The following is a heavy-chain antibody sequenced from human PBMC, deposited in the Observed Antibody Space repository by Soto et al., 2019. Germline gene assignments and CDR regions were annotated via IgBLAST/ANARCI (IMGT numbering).Heavy chain of an antibody. CDR3: AREPGIRGAFDI. CDR1: GGSISSGGYY. D-gene: IGHD2-2*01. J-gene: IGHJ3*02. V-gene: IGHV4-31*03. Sequence: PSETLSLTCTVSGGSISSGGYYWSWIRQHPGKGLEWIGYIYYSGSTYYNPSLKSRVTISVDTSKNQFSLKLSSVTAADTAVYYCAREPGIRGAFDIWGQGTMVTVSS. CDR2: IYYSGST.